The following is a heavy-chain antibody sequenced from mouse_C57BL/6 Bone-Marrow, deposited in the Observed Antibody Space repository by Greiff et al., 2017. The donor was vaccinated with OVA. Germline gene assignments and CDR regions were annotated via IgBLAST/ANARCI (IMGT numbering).Heavy chain of an antibody. V-gene: IGHV1-69*01. J-gene: IGHJ1*03. CDR3: AREGYDVDWYFDV. CDR2: IDPSDSYT. D-gene: IGHD2-2*01. CDR1: GYTFTSYW. Sequence: QVQLQQPGAELVMPGASVKLSCKASGYTFTSYWMHWVKQRPGPGLEWIGEIDPSDSYTNYNQKFKGKSTLTVDKSSSTAYMQLSSLTSEDSAVYYCAREGYDVDWYFDVWGTGTTVTVSS.